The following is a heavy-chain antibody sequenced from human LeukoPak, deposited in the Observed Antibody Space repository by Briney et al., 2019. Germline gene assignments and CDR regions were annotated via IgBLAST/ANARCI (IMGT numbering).Heavy chain of an antibody. CDR2: IYYSGST. D-gene: IGHD3/OR15-3a*01. CDR3: ARVGTYYYYYMDV. Sequence: SETLSLTCTVSGGSISSYYWSWIRQPPGKGLEWIGYIYYSGSTYYNPSLKSRVTISVDTSKNQFSLKLSSVTAADTATYYCARVGTYYYYYMDVWGKGTTVTVSS. CDR1: GGSISSYY. J-gene: IGHJ6*03. V-gene: IGHV4-59*01.